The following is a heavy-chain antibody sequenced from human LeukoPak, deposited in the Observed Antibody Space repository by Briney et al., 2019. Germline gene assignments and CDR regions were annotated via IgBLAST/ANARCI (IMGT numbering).Heavy chain of an antibody. CDR3: ARVYGYSSGHDY. CDR2: ISAYNGNT. V-gene: IGHV1-18*01. D-gene: IGHD6-19*01. Sequence: ASVKVSCKASGYTFTSYGISWVRQAPGQGLEWMGWISAYNGNTNYAQKLQGRVTITRDTSASTAYMELSSLRSEDTAVYYCARVYGYSSGHDYWGQGTLVTVSS. CDR1: GYTFTSYG. J-gene: IGHJ4*02.